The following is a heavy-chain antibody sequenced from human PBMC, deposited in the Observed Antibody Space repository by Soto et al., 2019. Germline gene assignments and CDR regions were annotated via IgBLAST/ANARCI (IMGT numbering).Heavy chain of an antibody. CDR2: ISGSGGST. V-gene: IGHV3-23*01. Sequence: GGCMGLCCAASGVTFSSYAVSWVRQAPGKGLEWVSAISGSGGSTDYADSVKGRFTISRDNSKNTLYLQMNSLRAEDTAVYYCAKDDRFFDLVVRPGPYAYWGQGTLVTVSS. J-gene: IGHJ4*02. CDR3: AKDDRFFDLVVRPGPYAY. D-gene: IGHD2-8*02. CDR1: GVTFSSYA.